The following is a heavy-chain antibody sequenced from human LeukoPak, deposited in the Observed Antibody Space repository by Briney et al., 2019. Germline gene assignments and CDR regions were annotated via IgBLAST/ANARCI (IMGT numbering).Heavy chain of an antibody. CDR3: ATYRQVLLPFES. J-gene: IGHJ4*02. V-gene: IGHV3-48*01. CDR2: ISSSSSTI. CDR1: GFTFSSYS. D-gene: IGHD2-8*02. Sequence: GGSLRLSCAASGFTFSSYSMNWVRQAPGKGLEWVSYISSSSSTIYYADSVKGRFTISRDNSKSTLSLQMNSLRAEDTAIYYCATYRQVLLPFESWGQGTLVTVSS.